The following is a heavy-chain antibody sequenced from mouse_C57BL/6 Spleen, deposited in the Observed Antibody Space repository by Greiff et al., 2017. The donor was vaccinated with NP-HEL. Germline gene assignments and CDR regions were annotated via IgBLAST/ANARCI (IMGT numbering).Heavy chain of an antibody. CDR1: GYTFTTYP. CDR2: FHPYNDDT. Sequence: QVQLKESGAELVKPGASVKMSCKASGYTFTTYPIEWMKQNHGKSLEWIGNFHPYNDDTKYNEKFKGKATLTVEKSSSTVYLELSRLTSDDSAVYYCARGTTVGDYYAMDDWGQGTSVTVSS. CDR3: ARGTTVGDYYAMDD. V-gene: IGHV1-47*01. D-gene: IGHD1-1*01. J-gene: IGHJ4*01.